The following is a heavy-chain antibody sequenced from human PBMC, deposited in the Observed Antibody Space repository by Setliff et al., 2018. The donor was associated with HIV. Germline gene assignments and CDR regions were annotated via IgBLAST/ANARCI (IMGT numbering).Heavy chain of an antibody. Sequence: SETLSLTCTVSGGSISSYHWNWIRQPPGKGLEWIGYIYYTGNTNYNPSLKSRVTISVDTSKNQFSLKLSSVTAADTAVYYCARGSPEAFQDSGWYNWGQGTLVTVSS. V-gene: IGHV4-59*08. CDR1: GGSISSYH. J-gene: IGHJ4*02. CDR3: ARGSPEAFQDSGWYN. CDR2: IYYTGNT. D-gene: IGHD6-19*01.